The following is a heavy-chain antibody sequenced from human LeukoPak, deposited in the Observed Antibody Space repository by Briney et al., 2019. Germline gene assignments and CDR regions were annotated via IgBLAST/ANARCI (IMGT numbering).Heavy chain of an antibody. CDR1: GGSISSYY. J-gene: IGHJ6*02. V-gene: IGHV4-4*07. D-gene: IGHD5-12*01. CDR2: IYTSGSI. CDR3: ASGPRGFYYYYGMDV. Sequence: SETLSLTCTVSGGSISSYYWSWIRQPAGKGLEWIGRIYTSGSINYNPSLKSRVTMSVDTSKNQFSLKLSSVTAADTAVYYCASGPRGFYYYYGMDVWGQGTTVTVSS.